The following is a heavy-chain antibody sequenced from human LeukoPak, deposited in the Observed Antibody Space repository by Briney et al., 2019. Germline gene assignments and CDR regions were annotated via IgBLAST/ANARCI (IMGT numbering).Heavy chain of an antibody. CDR1: GFTFSSYG. Sequence: GGSLRLSCAASGFTFSSYGMHWVRQAPGKGLEWVAFIRYDGSNKYYADSVKGRFTISRDNSKNTLYLQMNSLRAEDTAVYYCAKGGDYYGSGSYYIDLGIGVDYWGQGTLVTVSS. J-gene: IGHJ4*02. V-gene: IGHV3-30*02. CDR2: IRYDGSNK. D-gene: IGHD3-10*01. CDR3: AKGGDYYGSGSYYIDLGIGVDY.